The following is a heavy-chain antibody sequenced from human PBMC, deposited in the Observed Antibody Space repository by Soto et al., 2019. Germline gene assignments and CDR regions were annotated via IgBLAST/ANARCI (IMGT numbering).Heavy chain of an antibody. J-gene: IGHJ4*02. CDR2: ISSSSTYT. V-gene: IGHV3-11*06. Sequence: GGSLRLSCATSGFTFSDYYMSWVRQAPGKGLEWVSYISSSSTYTNYADSVKGRFTISRDNAKNSLYLQMNSLRAEDTAVYYCARDSRTTVTTTEFDYWGQGTLVTVSS. D-gene: IGHD4-4*01. CDR3: ARDSRTTVTTTEFDY. CDR1: GFTFSDYY.